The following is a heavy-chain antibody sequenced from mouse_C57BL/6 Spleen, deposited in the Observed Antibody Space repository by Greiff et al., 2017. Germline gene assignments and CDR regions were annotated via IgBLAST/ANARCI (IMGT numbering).Heavy chain of an antibody. CDR3: ARMGDYAAWFAY. CDR1: GYAFTNYL. V-gene: IGHV1-54*01. D-gene: IGHD2-4*01. Sequence: VQLKQSGAELVRPGTSVKVSCKASGYAFTNYLIEWVKQRPGQGLGWIGVINPGSGGTNYNEKFKGKATLTADKSSSTAYMQLSSLTSEDSAVYFCARMGDYAAWFAYWGQGTLVTVSA. CDR2: INPGSGGT. J-gene: IGHJ3*01.